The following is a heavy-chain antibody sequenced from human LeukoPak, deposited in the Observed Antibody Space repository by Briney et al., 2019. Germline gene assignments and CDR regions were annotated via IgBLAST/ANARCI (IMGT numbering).Heavy chain of an antibody. D-gene: IGHD2-15*01. Sequence: GGSLRLSCAAPGFTFTDARMSWVRQAPGKGLEWVGRIKSKVDGGTTDYAAPVKDRFTISRDDSKDSLYLQMNSLKTEDTAVYYCTTEKIAVVVDAILGASFDFWGQGTLVTVSS. V-gene: IGHV3-15*01. CDR3: TTEKIAVVVDAILGASFDF. CDR1: GFTFTDAR. CDR2: IKSKVDGGTT. J-gene: IGHJ4*02.